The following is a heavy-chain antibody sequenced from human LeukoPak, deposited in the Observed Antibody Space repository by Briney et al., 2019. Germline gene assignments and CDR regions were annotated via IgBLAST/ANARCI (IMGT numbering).Heavy chain of an antibody. V-gene: IGHV3-7*01. Sequence: GGSLRLSCAASGFSLGSYWTSWVRQAPGKGLEWVANIKQDGSEKYYVDSVKGRFTISRDNAKNSLYLQMNSLRAEDTAVYYCARDSSMGTVWGQGTLVTVSS. CDR2: IKQDGSEK. CDR3: ARDSSMGTV. CDR1: GFSLGSYW. J-gene: IGHJ4*02. D-gene: IGHD6-13*01.